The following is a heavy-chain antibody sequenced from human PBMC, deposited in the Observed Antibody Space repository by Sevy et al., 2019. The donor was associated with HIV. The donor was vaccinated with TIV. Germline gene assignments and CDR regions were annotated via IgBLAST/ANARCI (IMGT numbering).Heavy chain of an antibody. CDR1: GFTFSSYA. D-gene: IGHD3-3*01. V-gene: IGHV3-23*01. J-gene: IGHJ4*02. Sequence: GGSLRLSCAASGFTFSSYAMSWVRQAPGKGLGGVSDISGSGGSTYYADSVKGRFTISRDNSKNTLYLQMNSLRAEDTAVYYCAGIFGDLFDYWGQGTLVTVSS. CDR2: ISGSGGST. CDR3: AGIFGDLFDY.